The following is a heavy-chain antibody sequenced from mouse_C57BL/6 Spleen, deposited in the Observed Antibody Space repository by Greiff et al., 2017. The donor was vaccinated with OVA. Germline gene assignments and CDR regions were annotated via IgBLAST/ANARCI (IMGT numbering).Heavy chain of an antibody. CDR3: ARKGYGSSLAWFAY. CDR2: IWSGGST. CDR1: GFSLTSYG. Sequence: VKLVESGPGLVQPSQSLSITCTVSGFSLTSYGVHWVRQSPGKGLEWLGVIWSGGSTDYNAAFISRLSISKDNSKSQVFFKMNSLQADDTAIYYCARKGYGSSLAWFAYWGQGTLVTVSA. V-gene: IGHV2-2*01. J-gene: IGHJ3*01. D-gene: IGHD1-1*01.